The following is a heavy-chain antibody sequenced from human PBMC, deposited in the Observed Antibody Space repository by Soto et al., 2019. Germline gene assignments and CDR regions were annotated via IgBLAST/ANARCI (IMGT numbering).Heavy chain of an antibody. CDR2: ISGSGGST. J-gene: IGHJ4*02. CDR3: AKTDIGSSWYY. V-gene: IGHV3-23*01. Sequence: GPLRLSCVVAGFTFTSLWMHWVRRPPGKGLEWVSAISGSGGSTYYADSVKGRFTISRDNSKNTLYLQMNSLRAEDTAVYYCAKTDIGSSWYYWGQGTLDTVSS. CDR1: GFTFTSLW. D-gene: IGHD6-13*01.